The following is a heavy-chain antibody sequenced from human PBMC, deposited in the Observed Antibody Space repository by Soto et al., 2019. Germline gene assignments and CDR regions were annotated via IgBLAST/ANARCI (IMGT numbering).Heavy chain of an antibody. CDR1: GGSFSGYY. CDR3: ARVYDFWSGNAFDI. CDR2: IYYSGST. J-gene: IGHJ3*02. D-gene: IGHD3-3*01. Sequence: PSETLSLTCAVYGGSFSGYYWIWIRQPPGKGLEWIGYIYYSGSTNYNPSLKSRVTISVDTSKNQFSLKLSSVTAADTAVYYCARVYDFWSGNAFDIWGQGTMVTVSS. V-gene: IGHV4-59*01.